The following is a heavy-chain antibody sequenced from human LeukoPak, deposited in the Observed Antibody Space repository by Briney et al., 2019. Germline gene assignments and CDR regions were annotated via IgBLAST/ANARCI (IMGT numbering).Heavy chain of an antibody. Sequence: GGSLRLSCAASGFTFSSYWMHWVRHTPGKGLVWVSRIKGDGSSTSYADSVKGRFTISRDNAKNSLYLQMNSLRDEDTAVYYCARDLNAYPEGNWGQGTLVTVSS. V-gene: IGHV3-74*01. J-gene: IGHJ4*02. D-gene: IGHD1-1*01. CDR3: ARDLNAYPEGN. CDR1: GFTFSSYW. CDR2: IKGDGSST.